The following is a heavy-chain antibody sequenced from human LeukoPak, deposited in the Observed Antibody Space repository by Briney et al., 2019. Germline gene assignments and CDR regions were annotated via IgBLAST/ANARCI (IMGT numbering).Heavy chain of an antibody. CDR2: IITYNGNT. V-gene: IGHV1-18*01. CDR3: ARDLHYGDSLPPMYNWFDP. CDR1: GYTFTSYG. J-gene: IGHJ5*02. Sequence: GASVKVSCKASGYTFTSYGISWVRQAPGQGLEWMGYIITYNGNTNYAQKLQGRVTMTTDTSTSTAYMELRSLRSDDTAVYYCARDLHYGDSLPPMYNWFDPWGQGTLVTVSS. D-gene: IGHD4-17*01.